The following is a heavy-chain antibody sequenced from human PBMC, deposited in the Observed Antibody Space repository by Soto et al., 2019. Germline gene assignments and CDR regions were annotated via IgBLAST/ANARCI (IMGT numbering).Heavy chain of an antibody. Sequence: SETLSLTCAVYGGSFSGYYWSWIRQPPGKGLEWIGEINHSGSTNYNPSLKSRVTISVDTSKNQFSLKLSSVTAADTAVYYCARAKGCSSTSCYKRYYYYYYMDVWGKGTTVTVSS. D-gene: IGHD2-2*02. CDR2: INHSGST. V-gene: IGHV4-34*01. J-gene: IGHJ6*03. CDR3: ARAKGCSSTSCYKRYYYYYYMDV. CDR1: GGSFSGYY.